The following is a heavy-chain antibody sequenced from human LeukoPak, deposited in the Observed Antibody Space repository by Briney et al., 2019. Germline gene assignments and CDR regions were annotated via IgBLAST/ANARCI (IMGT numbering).Heavy chain of an antibody. CDR3: GKEDQYNGSYYYFDS. CDR2: ISGSGDST. Sequence: GGSLRLSCAASGFTFRGFAMSWVRQAPGKGLEWVSIISGSGDSTYYADSVKGRFTISRDNSKNTLYLQMNSLRAEDTAVYYCGKEDQYNGSYYYFDSWGQGTLVTVSS. CDR1: GFTFRGFA. J-gene: IGHJ4*02. V-gene: IGHV3-23*01. D-gene: IGHD1-26*01.